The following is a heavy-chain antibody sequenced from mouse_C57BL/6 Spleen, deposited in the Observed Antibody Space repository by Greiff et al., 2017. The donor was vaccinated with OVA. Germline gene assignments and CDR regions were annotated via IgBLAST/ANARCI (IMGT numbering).Heavy chain of an antibody. CDR1: GYAFSSSW. Sequence: VHLVESGPELVKPGASVKISCKASGYAFSSSWMNWVKQRPGKGLEWIGRIYPGDGDTNYNGKFKGKATLTADKSSSTAYMQLSSLTSEDSAVYFCARHYYGSSYYFDYWGQGTTLTVSS. D-gene: IGHD1-1*01. CDR3: ARHYYGSSYYFDY. CDR2: IYPGDGDT. V-gene: IGHV1-82*01. J-gene: IGHJ2*01.